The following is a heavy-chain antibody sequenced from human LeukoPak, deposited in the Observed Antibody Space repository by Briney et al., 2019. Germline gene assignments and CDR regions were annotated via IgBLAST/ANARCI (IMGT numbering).Heavy chain of an antibody. V-gene: IGHV3-30*03. CDR3: ARDSFSVLLWFGELFGYFDY. J-gene: IGHJ4*02. D-gene: IGHD3-10*01. CDR1: GFTFSTYA. CDR2: TSYDGSNS. Sequence: GGSLRLSCAASGFTFSTYAMHWVRQAPGKGLEWVAVTSYDGSNSYYADSVKGRFTISRDNSKNTLYLQMNSLRAEDTAVYYCARDSFSVLLWFGELFGYFDYWGQGTLVTVSS.